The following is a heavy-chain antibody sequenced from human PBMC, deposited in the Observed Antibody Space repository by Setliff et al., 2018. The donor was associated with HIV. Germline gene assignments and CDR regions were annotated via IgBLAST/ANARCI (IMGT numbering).Heavy chain of an antibody. Sequence: GASVKVSCKASGYTFTSYDINWVRQATGQGLEWMGWMMPSSGNTGYAQKFQGRVAITADGSTTTAYMELSSLRSEDTAVYYCASGAPCSGGTCSFDYWGQGTLVTVSS. CDR2: MMPSSGNT. D-gene: IGHD2-15*01. V-gene: IGHV1-8*03. CDR3: ASGAPCSGGTCSFDY. CDR1: GYTFTSYD. J-gene: IGHJ4*02.